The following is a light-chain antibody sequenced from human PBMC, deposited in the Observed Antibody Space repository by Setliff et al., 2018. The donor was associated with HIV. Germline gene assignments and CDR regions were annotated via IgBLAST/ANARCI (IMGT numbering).Light chain of an antibody. V-gene: IGLV2-14*01. CDR3: SSYTSSSTDV. Sequence: QSVLTQPASVSGSPGQSITISCTGTISDVGTYNAVYWYQQHPGKAPKLMIYDVSTRPSGVSNRFSGSKSGNTASLTISGLQTEDEADYYCSSYTSSSTDVFGTGTKVTVL. CDR2: DVS. CDR1: ISDVGTYNA. J-gene: IGLJ1*01.